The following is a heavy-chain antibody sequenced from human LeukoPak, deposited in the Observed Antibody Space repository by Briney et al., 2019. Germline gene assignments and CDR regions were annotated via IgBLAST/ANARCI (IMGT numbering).Heavy chain of an antibody. CDR1: GFTFSSYW. CDR2: IKTDGSEK. D-gene: IGHD2-21*02. J-gene: IGHJ3*02. V-gene: IGHV3-7*01. Sequence: GGSLRLSCEASGFTFSSYWMTWVRQAPGRGLEWVANIKTDGSEKHYVDSVEGRFTISRDNARNSLYQQMNSLRAEDTAVYYCARDLDTYVVLTAYDVFDIWGQGTKVTVSS. CDR3: ARDLDTYVVLTAYDVFDI.